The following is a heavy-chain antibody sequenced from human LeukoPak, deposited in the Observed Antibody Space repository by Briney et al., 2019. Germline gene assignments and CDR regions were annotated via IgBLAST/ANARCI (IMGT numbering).Heavy chain of an antibody. V-gene: IGHV1-46*01. D-gene: IGHD3-10*01. CDR2: INPSGGST. Sequence: ASVKVSCKASGYTFTSYHMHWVRQAPGQGLEWMGIINPSGGSTSYAQKFQGRVTMNRDMSTSTVYMELSSLRSEDTAVYYCARDRDSILWFGCADFDPWGQGTLVTVSP. J-gene: IGHJ5*02. CDR1: GYTFTSYH. CDR3: ARDRDSILWFGCADFDP.